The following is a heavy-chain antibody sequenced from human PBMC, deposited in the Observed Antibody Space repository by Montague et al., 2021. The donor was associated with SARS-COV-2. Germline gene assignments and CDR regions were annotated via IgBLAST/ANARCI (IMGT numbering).Heavy chain of an antibody. V-gene: IGHV4-4*02. CDR1: GASISSNNW. J-gene: IGHJ5*02. D-gene: IGHD3-10*01. CDR2: TYHSGST. Sequence: SENLSLTCEVSGASISSNNWWIWVRQSPGKGLEWIGETYHSGSTNYNPSLRSRVTISVDKSKNQFSLKVNSVSAADTAVYYCARLGVVPSPRTFDPWGQGTPVTVSS. CDR3: ARLGVVPSPRTFDP.